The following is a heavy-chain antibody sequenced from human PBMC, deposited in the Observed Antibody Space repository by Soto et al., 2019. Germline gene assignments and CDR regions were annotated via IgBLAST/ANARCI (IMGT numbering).Heavy chain of an antibody. V-gene: IGHV1-2*04. Sequence: ASVKVSCKASGYTFTGYYMHWVRQAPGQGLEWMGWINPNSGGTNYAQKFQGWVTMTRDTSISTAYMELSRLRSDDTAVYYCARGSVSGDKPVFLEYYFDYWGQGTLVTVSS. D-gene: IGHD4-17*01. CDR2: INPNSGGT. CDR1: GYTFTGYY. J-gene: IGHJ4*02. CDR3: ARGSVSGDKPVFLEYYFDY.